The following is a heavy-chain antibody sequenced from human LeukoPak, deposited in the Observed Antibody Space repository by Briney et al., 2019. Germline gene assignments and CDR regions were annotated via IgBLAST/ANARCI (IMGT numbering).Heavy chain of an antibody. V-gene: IGHV1-69*13. J-gene: IGHJ4*02. CDR1: GGTFSKYT. Sequence: ASVKVSCKASGGTFSKYTISWVRQRPGQGLEWMGGITPLFGTANYAQKFQGRVTITADESTSTAYMELSSLRSEDTAVYDCARGGYYGYFDYWGQGTLVTVSS. CDR3: ARGGYYGYFDY. CDR2: ITPLFGTA. D-gene: IGHD1-26*01.